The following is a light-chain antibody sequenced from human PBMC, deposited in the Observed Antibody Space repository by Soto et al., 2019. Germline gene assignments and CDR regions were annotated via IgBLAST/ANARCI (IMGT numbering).Light chain of an antibody. CDR2: DAS. CDR3: QQRGGSPPTWT. V-gene: IGKV3-20*01. CDR1: QRISSNS. J-gene: IGKJ1*01. Sequence: EIVLTQSPGTLSLSPGERATLSCRASQRISSNSLAWYQQKPGQAPRLLTYDASNRATGIPDRFSGSGSGTDFTLTISRLEPEDFAVYYCQQRGGSPPTWTFGQGTKVDIK.